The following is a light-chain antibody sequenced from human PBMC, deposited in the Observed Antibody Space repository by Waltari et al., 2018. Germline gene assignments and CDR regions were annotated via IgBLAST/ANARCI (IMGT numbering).Light chain of an antibody. CDR3: QQSYSTPQGFT. CDR1: QSISSY. CDR2: AAS. Sequence: DIQMTQSPSSLSASVGDRVTITCRASQSISSYLNWYKQKPGKAPKLLIYAASSLQSGVPSRFSGSGSGTDFTLTISSLQPEDFATYYCQQSYSTPQGFTFGPGTKVDIK. J-gene: IGKJ3*01. V-gene: IGKV1-39*01.